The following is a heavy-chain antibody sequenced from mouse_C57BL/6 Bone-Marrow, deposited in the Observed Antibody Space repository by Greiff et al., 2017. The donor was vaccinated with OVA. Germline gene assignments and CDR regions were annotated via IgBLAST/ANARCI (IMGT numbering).Heavy chain of an antibody. V-gene: IGHV1-63*01. Sequence: VQGVESGAELVRPGTSVKMSCKASGYTFTNYWIGWAKQRPGHGLEWIGDIYPGGGYTNYNEKFKGKATLTADKSSSTAYMQFSSLTSKDSAIYDCARRIQGAMDYWGQGTSVTVSS. CDR3: ARRIQGAMDY. J-gene: IGHJ4*01. CDR1: GYTFTNYW. CDR2: IYPGGGYT.